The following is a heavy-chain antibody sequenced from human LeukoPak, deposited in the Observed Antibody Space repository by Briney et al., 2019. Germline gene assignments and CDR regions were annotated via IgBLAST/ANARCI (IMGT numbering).Heavy chain of an antibody. CDR1: GGSISSGDYY. CDR2: IYYSGST. Sequence: PSQTLSLTCTVSGGSISSGDYYWSWIRQPPGKGLEWIGSIYYSGSTYYNPSLKSRVTISVDTSKNQFSLKLSSVTAADTAVYYCARLWPLFGVVPFDYWGQGTLVTVSS. D-gene: IGHD3-3*01. CDR3: ARLWPLFGVVPFDY. J-gene: IGHJ4*02. V-gene: IGHV4-39*01.